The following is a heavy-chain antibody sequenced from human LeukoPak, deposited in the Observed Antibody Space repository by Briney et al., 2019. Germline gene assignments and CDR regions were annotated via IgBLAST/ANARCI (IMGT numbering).Heavy chain of an antibody. D-gene: IGHD6-13*01. CDR2: IYSDGRT. V-gene: IGHV3-53*01. J-gene: IGHJ4*02. CDR1: GFTVSRNY. CDR3: ARDSSDYSVSWIDQ. Sequence: PGGSLRLSCAASGFTVSRNYMSWVRQAPGKGLEWVSVIYSDGRTYYEDSVKGRFTISRDNSKNTLHLQMNSLRAEDTAVYYCARDSSDYSVSWIDQWGQGTLVAVSS.